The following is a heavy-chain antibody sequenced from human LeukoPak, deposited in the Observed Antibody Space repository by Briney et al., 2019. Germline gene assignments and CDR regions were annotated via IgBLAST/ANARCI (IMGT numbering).Heavy chain of an antibody. V-gene: IGHV1-58*02. J-gene: IGHJ6*02. Sequence: GASVKVSRKASGFTFTSSAMQWVRQARGQRLEWIGWIVVGSGNTNYAQKFQERVTITRDMSTSTAYMELSSLRSEDTAVYYCAAKFGVGLRYYYYGMDVWGQGTTVTVSS. CDR2: IVVGSGNT. D-gene: IGHD3/OR15-3a*01. CDR1: GFTFTSSA. CDR3: AAKFGVGLRYYYYGMDV.